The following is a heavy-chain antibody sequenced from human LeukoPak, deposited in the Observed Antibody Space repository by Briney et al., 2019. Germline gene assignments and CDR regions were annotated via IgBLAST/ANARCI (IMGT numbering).Heavy chain of an antibody. CDR1: RLTFSNYW. V-gene: IGHV3-7*01. CDR3: AKWGPYCVGDYCPALDS. CDR2: INQGGSKK. J-gene: IGHJ4*02. D-gene: IGHD2-21*02. Sequence: GGSLSLSCVASRLTFSNYWMSWVRQAPGDGLEWVGNINQGGSKKRYADSIHAPFTISRDNAQESLYLQRNSLRAEDTAVYYCAKWGPYCVGDYCPALDSWGPGTLVTVSS.